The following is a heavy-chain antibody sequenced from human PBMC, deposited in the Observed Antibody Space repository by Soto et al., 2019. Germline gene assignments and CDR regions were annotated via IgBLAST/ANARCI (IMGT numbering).Heavy chain of an antibody. CDR3: ARSSNYFYDRSCYYPTHPFDS. V-gene: IGHV4-31*03. CDR2: FYYRGNT. J-gene: IGHJ5*01. Sequence: LSLTCTVSGGPFRHGVYYWSWIRQLPGKGLECSRYFYYRGNTEYNPYLRTRVIISIDTSKNQFSLRLNSVTAADTTLYYCARSSNYFYDRSCYYPTHPFDSWGQGTLVTVSS. D-gene: IGHD3-22*01. CDR1: GGPFRHGVYY.